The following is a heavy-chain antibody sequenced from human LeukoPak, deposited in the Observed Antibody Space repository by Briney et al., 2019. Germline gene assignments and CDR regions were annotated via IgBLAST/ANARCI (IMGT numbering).Heavy chain of an antibody. CDR3: AKVAVAASHYYHYMDV. Sequence: GGSLRLSCAASGFTFSSYSMNWVRQAPGKGLEWVSSISSSSSYIYYADSVKGRFTISRDNSKNTLYLQMNSLGAEDTAVYYCAKVAVAASHYYHYMDVWGKGTTVTVSS. D-gene: IGHD2-15*01. V-gene: IGHV3-21*01. J-gene: IGHJ6*03. CDR1: GFTFSSYS. CDR2: ISSSSSYI.